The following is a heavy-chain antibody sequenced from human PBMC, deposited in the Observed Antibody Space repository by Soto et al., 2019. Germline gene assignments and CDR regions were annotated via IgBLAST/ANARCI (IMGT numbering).Heavy chain of an antibody. CDR3: ARDLDTAMVNLYDY. J-gene: IGHJ4*02. CDR2: ISSSSSYI. V-gene: IGHV3-21*01. Sequence: PGGSLRLSCAASGFTFSSYSMNWVRKAPGKGLEWVSSISSSSSYIYYADSVKGRFTISRDNAKNSLYLQMNSLRAEDTAVYYCARDLDTAMVNLYDYWGQGTLVTVSS. CDR1: GFTFSSYS. D-gene: IGHD5-18*01.